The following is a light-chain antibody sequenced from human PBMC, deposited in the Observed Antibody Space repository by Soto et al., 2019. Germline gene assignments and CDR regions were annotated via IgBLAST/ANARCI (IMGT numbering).Light chain of an antibody. CDR2: NNT. V-gene: IGLV1-44*01. CDR3: AAWDDSLSGPV. Sequence: QSVLTQPPSASGPPGQRVPISCSGSHSNIGSNTVKWYQQLPGTAPKLLIYNNTQRPSGVPDRFSGSKSGTSASLAISGLQSEDESDYYCAAWDDSLSGPVFGGGTKLTVL. CDR1: HSNIGSNT. J-gene: IGLJ3*02.